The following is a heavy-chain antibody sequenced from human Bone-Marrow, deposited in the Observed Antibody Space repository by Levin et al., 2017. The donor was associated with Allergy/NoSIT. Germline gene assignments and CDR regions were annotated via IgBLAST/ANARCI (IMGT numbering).Heavy chain of an antibody. V-gene: IGHV3-30-3*01. D-gene: IGHD1-26*01. J-gene: IGHJ4*02. CDR3: ARDISENYSVDY. CDR1: GFTFNSHA. CDR2: ISYDGNIK. Sequence: GESLKISCTASGFTFNSHAMHWVRQAPGKGLEWVTFISYDGNIKYYADSVKGRFTISRDNSKNTLYLQVNSLRAEDTAVYYCARDISENYSVDYWGQGALVTVSS.